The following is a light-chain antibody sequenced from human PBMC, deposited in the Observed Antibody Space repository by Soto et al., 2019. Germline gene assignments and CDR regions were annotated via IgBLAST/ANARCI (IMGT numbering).Light chain of an antibody. CDR3: CSFAGRIFV. CDR1: SSDVGGFNY. J-gene: IGLJ1*01. Sequence: QPALTQPRSVSGSPGESVTVSCTGTSSDVGGFNYVTWYQQHPGKAPKLVISDVNKRPSGVPDRFSGSKSGNTASLTISGLQAEDEADYYCCSFAGRIFVFGTGTKLTVL. CDR2: DVN. V-gene: IGLV2-11*02.